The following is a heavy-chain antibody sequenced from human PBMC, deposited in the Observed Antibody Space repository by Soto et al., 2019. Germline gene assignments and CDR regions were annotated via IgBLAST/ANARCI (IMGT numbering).Heavy chain of an antibody. V-gene: IGHV1-46*01. J-gene: IGHJ6*02. D-gene: IGHD3-22*01. CDR1: GYTFTSYY. Sequence: ASVKVSCKASGYTFTSYYMHWVRQAPGQGLEWMEIIILSGGSTSYAQKFQGRVTMTRDTSTSTVYMELSSLRSEDTAVYYCASRVGYDSSGYYPEPLSYYYGMDVWGQGTTVTVSS. CDR3: ASRVGYDSSGYYPEPLSYYYGMDV. CDR2: IILSGGST.